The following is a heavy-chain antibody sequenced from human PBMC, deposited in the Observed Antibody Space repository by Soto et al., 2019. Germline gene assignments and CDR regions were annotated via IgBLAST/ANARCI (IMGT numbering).Heavy chain of an antibody. V-gene: IGHV3-30-3*01. D-gene: IGHD6-19*01. Sequence: GGSLRLSCAASGFTFSSYAMHWVRQAPGKGLEWVAVISYDGSNKYYADSVKGRFTISRDNSKNTLYLQMNSLRAEDTAVYYCAREVGGWYADYWGQGTLVTVSS. CDR1: GFTFSSYA. J-gene: IGHJ4*02. CDR3: AREVGGWYADY. CDR2: ISYDGSNK.